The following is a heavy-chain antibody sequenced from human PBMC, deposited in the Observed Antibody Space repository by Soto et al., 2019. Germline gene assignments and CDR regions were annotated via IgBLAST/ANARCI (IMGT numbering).Heavy chain of an antibody. D-gene: IGHD2-15*01. CDR3: ARVDRSAWWAFDF. CDR1: GYTFRDFG. J-gene: IGHJ4*02. CDR2: VNPQNGNT. Sequence: VQLVQSEVEVKKPGASVKVSCETSGYTFRDFGIGWVRQAPGQGLQWLGWVNPQNGNTNTAQTFQHRVTFSTHTSTKNAFMELTNLRLDDTAMYYCARVDRSAWWAFDFWGQGTLVTVSS. V-gene: IGHV1-18*04.